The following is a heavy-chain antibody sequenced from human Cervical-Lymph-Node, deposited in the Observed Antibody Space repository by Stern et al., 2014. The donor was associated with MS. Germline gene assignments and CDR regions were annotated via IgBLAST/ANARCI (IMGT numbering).Heavy chain of an antibody. Sequence: QVQLQESGPGLVKPSETLSLTCTVSGDSVNSNSYYWGWIRQPPGKGLEWIGIIYYSGTTYYNPSLKSRVTISVDTSKNQFSLRLTSVTAADTAVYYCARWGVIEPAATDYYYGMDVWGQGTTVTVSS. V-gene: IGHV4-39*01. CDR3: ARWGVIEPAATDYYYGMDV. D-gene: IGHD2-2*01. CDR2: IYYSGTT. J-gene: IGHJ6*02. CDR1: GDSVNSNSYY.